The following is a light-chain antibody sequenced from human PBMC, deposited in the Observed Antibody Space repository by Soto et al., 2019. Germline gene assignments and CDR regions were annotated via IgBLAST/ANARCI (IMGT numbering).Light chain of an antibody. CDR1: QSVSSSY. J-gene: IGKJ1*01. Sequence: EIVLTQSPGTLSLSPGERGTLSCRASQSVSSSYLAWYQQKPGQSPRLLIYGSSSRATDIPDRFSGSGSETDLTLTISRLEPEDFAVYYCQQYGSSPWTFGQGTKVDIK. CDR2: GSS. CDR3: QQYGSSPWT. V-gene: IGKV3-20*01.